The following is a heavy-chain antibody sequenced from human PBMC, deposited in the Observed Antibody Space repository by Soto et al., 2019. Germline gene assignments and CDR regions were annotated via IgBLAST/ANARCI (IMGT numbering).Heavy chain of an antibody. CDR2: INAGNGNT. D-gene: IGHD3-22*01. CDR3: ARDADPYYYDSSGYNY. J-gene: IGHJ4*02. Sequence: ASVKASCKASGYTFTSYAIHWVRQAPGQRLEWMGWINAGNGNTKYSQKFQGRVTITRDTSASTAYMELSSLRSEDTAVYYCARDADPYYYDSSGYNYWGQGTLVTVSS. CDR1: GYTFTSYA. V-gene: IGHV1-3*01.